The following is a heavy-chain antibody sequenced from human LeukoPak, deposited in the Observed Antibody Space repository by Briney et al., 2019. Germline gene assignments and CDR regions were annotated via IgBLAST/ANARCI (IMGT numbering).Heavy chain of an antibody. D-gene: IGHD3-10*01. CDR1: GFHFRSYW. CDR3: AKERKGITMVRGVIEGDYFDY. V-gene: IGHV3-23*01. Sequence: PGGSLRLSCTASGFHFRSYWMHWVRQAPGKGLEWVSAISGSGGSTYYADSVKGRFTISRDNSKNTLYLQMNSLRAEDTAVYYCAKERKGITMVRGVIEGDYFDYWGQGTLVTVSS. CDR2: ISGSGGST. J-gene: IGHJ4*02.